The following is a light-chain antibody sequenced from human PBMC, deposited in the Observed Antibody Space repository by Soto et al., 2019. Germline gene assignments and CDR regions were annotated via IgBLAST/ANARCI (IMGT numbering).Light chain of an antibody. CDR2: GES. CDR1: QSVSRR. CDR3: QQYGESQIT. J-gene: IGKJ5*01. Sequence: EVVLTQSPGTLSLSPGGRATLSCRASQSVSRRLAWYQQRPGQSPRLIISGESMRASGVQVRFIGSGSGTDFTLTITRMEPEDFAVYYCQQYGESQITFGLGTRLEIK. V-gene: IGKV3-20*01.